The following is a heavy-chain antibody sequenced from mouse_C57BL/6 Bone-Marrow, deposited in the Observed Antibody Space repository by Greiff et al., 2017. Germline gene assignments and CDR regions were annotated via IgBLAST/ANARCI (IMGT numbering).Heavy chain of an antibody. CDR3: ARTGGYFDV. Sequence: VQLQQSGPELVKPGASVKISCKASGYSFTGYYMNWVKQSPDKSLEWIGEINPSTGGTTYNQKFKAKATLTVDKSSSTAYMQLKSLTSEDSAVYYWARTGGYFDVWGTGTTVTGSS. CDR2: INPSTGGT. D-gene: IGHD4-1*01. J-gene: IGHJ1*03. V-gene: IGHV1-42*01. CDR1: GYSFTGYY.